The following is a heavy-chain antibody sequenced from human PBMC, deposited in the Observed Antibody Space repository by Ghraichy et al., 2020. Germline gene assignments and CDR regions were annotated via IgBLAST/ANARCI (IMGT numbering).Heavy chain of an antibody. D-gene: IGHD1-1*01. Sequence: ASVKVSCKASGYTFTSYGISWVRQAPGQGLEWMGWISAYNGNTNYAQKLQGRVTMTTDTSTSTAYMELRSLRSDDTAVYYCARDKGLEPDLHTPDAFDIWGQGTMVTVSS. J-gene: IGHJ3*02. CDR1: GYTFTSYG. CDR2: ISAYNGNT. CDR3: ARDKGLEPDLHTPDAFDI. V-gene: IGHV1-18*01.